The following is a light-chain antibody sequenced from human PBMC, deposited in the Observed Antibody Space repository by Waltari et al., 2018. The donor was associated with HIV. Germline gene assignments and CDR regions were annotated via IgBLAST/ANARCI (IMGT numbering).Light chain of an antibody. CDR3: QQRYNSPVT. V-gene: IGKV1-39*01. CDR1: QNIGHF. Sequence: DIQMTQSPPRLPSAVGDRVTITCRASQNIGHFLNWYLHKPGAAPKLLIYGASSLQAGVPSRFSRGGSGTDFFLSISNLQLDDFGIYYCQQRYNSPVTLGPGTPVEI. CDR2: GAS. J-gene: IGKJ2*01.